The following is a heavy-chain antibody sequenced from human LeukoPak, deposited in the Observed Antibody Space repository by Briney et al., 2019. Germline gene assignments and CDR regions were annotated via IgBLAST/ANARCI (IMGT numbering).Heavy chain of an antibody. V-gene: IGHV3-23*01. CDR1: GFTFSNYV. CDR3: AKESAYQFDY. Sequence: GGSLRLSCAASGFTFSNYVMSWVRKAPGKGLEWVSGIYGSGTTHYADSVKGRFTISRDNSKNTVDLQMNSLRAEDTAVYYCAKESAYQFDYWGQGTLVTVSS. J-gene: IGHJ4*02. CDR2: IYGSGTT.